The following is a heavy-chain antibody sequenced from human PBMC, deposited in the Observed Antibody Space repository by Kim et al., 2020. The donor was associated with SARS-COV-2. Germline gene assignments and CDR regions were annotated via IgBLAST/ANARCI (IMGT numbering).Heavy chain of an antibody. CDR3: ARGPYYDILTGYYYYYYGMDV. Sequence: SETLSLTCAVYGGSFSGYYWSWIRQPPGKGLEWIGEINHSGSTNYNPSLKSRVTISVDTSKNQFSLKLSSVTAADTAVYYCARGPYYDILTGYYYYYYGMDVWGQGTTVTVSS. V-gene: IGHV4-34*01. CDR2: INHSGST. D-gene: IGHD3-9*01. J-gene: IGHJ6*02. CDR1: GGSFSGYY.